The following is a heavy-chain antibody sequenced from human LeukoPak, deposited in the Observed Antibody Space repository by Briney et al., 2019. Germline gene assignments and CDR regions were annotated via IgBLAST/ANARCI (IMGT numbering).Heavy chain of an antibody. CDR2: ISAYNGNT. D-gene: IGHD4-17*01. Sequence: ASVKVSCKASGYTFTSYGISWVRQAPGQGLEWMGWISAYNGNTNYAQKLQGRVTMTTDTSTSTAYMELRSLRSDDTAVYYCARVPDYGDYYYYGIDVWGQGTTVTVSS. V-gene: IGHV1-18*01. CDR1: GYTFTSYG. CDR3: ARVPDYGDYYYYGIDV. J-gene: IGHJ6*02.